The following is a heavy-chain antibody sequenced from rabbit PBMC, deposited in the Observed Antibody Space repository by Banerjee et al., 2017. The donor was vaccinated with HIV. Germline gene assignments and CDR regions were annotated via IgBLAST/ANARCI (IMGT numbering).Heavy chain of an antibody. J-gene: IGHJ4*01. CDR3: ARDLAGVIGWNFNL. D-gene: IGHD4-1*01. V-gene: IGHV1S45*01. Sequence: LEESGGDLVKPEGSLTLTCTASGFSFSSSYWICWVRQAPGKGLEWIACIYTGSSDRTYYATWAKGRFTISKTSSTTVTLQMTSLTVADTATYFCARDLAGVIGWNFNLWGPGTLVTVS. CDR1: GFSFSSSYW. CDR2: IYTGSSDRT.